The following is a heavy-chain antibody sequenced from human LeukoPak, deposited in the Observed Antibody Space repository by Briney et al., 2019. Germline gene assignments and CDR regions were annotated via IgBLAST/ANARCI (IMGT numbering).Heavy chain of an antibody. CDR3: ARTGDGYNYYNYYYMDV. J-gene: IGHJ6*03. V-gene: IGHV4-59*11. CDR1: GASISSHY. D-gene: IGHD5-24*01. CDR2: IYYSVRT. Sequence: SETLSVTCSVSGASISSHYWSWIRQPPGKGVEWGGYIYYSVRTNYNPSLKGRVTISEDMPNNQFSLKMSSVTAADTAVYYCARTGDGYNYYNYYYMDVWGKGTTVTVTS.